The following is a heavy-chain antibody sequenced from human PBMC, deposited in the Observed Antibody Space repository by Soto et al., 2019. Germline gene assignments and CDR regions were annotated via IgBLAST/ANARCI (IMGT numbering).Heavy chain of an antibody. CDR1: GYTFTSYA. J-gene: IGHJ6*02. V-gene: IGHV1-3*01. CDR2: INAGNGNT. Sequence: ASVKVSCKASGYTFTSYAMHWVRQAPGQRLEWMGWINAGNGNTKYSQKFQGRVTITRDTSASTAYMELSSLRSEDTAVYYCARDSLVRDYDFCIVIDMDVWGQGTTVTVSS. CDR3: ARDSLVRDYDFCIVIDMDV. D-gene: IGHD3-3*01.